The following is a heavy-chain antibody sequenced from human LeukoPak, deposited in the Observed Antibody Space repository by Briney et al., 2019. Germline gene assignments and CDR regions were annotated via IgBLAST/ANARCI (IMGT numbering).Heavy chain of an antibody. CDR3: ARGRPYYFDY. CDR2: IISGSTTI. Sequence: GGSLRLSCAASGLTFNTYSMNWVRQAPGKGLEWLSYIISGSTTIYYADAVKGRFTISSDNAKNSLYLQINSLRAEDTAVYYCARGRPYYFDYWGQGTLVTVSS. V-gene: IGHV3-48*04. CDR1: GLTFNTYS. J-gene: IGHJ4*02.